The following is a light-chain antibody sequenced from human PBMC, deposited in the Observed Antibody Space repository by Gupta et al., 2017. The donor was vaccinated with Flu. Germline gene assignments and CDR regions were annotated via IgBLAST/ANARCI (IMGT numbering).Light chain of an antibody. Sequence: EIVLTLSPGTLSLSPGERATLSSRASQSVRDGDWYQQKAGQAPRLLIYSVSTRANGIRDRFSGGGSVTDFTLTSIRLEQEDFALYYWRQDHTPLNFGGGTTVEIK. CDR3: RQDHTPLN. CDR1: QSVRD. CDR2: SVS. V-gene: IGKV3-20*01. J-gene: IGKJ4*01.